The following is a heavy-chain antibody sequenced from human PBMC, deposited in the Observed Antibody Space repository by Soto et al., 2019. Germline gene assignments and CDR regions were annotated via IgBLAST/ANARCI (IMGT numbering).Heavy chain of an antibody. D-gene: IGHD6-19*01. J-gene: IGHJ5*02. V-gene: IGHV6-1*01. CDR1: GDSVSSNIAA. Sequence: PSQTLSLTCAISGDSVSSNIAAWNWIRQSPSRGLEWLGRTYYRSKWYNDCAVSVKSRITINPDTSKNQFSLQLNSVTPEDTAVYYCAREGGEQWLVQRNWFYPWGQGTLVTVSS. CDR3: AREGGEQWLVQRNWFYP. CDR2: TYYRSKWYN.